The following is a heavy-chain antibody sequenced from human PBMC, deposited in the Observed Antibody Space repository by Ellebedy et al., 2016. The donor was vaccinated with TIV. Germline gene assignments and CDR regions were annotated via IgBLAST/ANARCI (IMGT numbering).Heavy chain of an antibody. CDR3: ARGTYSSSTYGMDV. J-gene: IGHJ6*02. CDR2: IIPIPDIA. D-gene: IGHD2-2*01. Sequence: SVKVSXKASGGTFSYHAISWVRQAPGQGLEWMGRIIPIPDIANYAQKFQGRVTISVDKSTGTAYMELSSLRSEDAAVYYCARGTYSSSTYGMDVWGQGTTVTVSS. CDR1: GGTFSYHA. V-gene: IGHV1-69*04.